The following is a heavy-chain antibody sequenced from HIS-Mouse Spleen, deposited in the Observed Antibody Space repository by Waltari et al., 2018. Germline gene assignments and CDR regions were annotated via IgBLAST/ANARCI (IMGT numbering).Heavy chain of an antibody. CDR3: AKDKHHAFDY. Sequence: VQLVESGGGVGQPGRSLRRSWAAFGFTFCSYGMHWVRQAPGKGLEWVAVISYDGSNKYYADSVKGRFTISRDNSKNTLYLQMNSLRAEDTAVYYCAKDKHHAFDYWGQGTLVTVSS. V-gene: IGHV3-30*18. CDR2: ISYDGSNK. CDR1: GFTFCSYG. J-gene: IGHJ4*02.